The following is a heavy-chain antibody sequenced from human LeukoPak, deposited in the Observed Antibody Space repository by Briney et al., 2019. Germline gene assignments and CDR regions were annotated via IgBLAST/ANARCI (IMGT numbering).Heavy chain of an antibody. J-gene: IGHJ4*02. D-gene: IGHD3-22*01. CDR1: GYTFTGYY. V-gene: IGHV1-2*06. CDR3: ARGRRYYDSSGRNLFDY. Sequence: ASVKVSCKASGYTFTGYYMHWVRQAPGQGLEWMGRINPNSGGTNYAQKFQGRVTMTRDTSISTAYMERSRLRSDDTAVYYCARGRRYYDSSGRNLFDYWGQGTLVTVSS. CDR2: INPNSGGT.